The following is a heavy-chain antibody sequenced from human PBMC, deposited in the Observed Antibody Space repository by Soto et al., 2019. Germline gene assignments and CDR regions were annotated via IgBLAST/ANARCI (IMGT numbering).Heavy chain of an antibody. Sequence: SETLSLTCAVSGGSISSSNWWSWVRQPPGKGLEWIGYIYYSGSTYYNPSLKSRVTISVDRSKNQFSLKLSSVTAADTAVYYCARSFLYCGGYHDAFDIWGQGTMVTVSS. CDR1: GGSISSSNW. J-gene: IGHJ3*02. D-gene: IGHD2-21*01. CDR3: ARSFLYCGGYHDAFDI. CDR2: IYYSGST. V-gene: IGHV4-4*02.